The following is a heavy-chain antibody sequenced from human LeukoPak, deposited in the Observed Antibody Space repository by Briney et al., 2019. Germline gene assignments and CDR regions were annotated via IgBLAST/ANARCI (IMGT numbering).Heavy chain of an antibody. D-gene: IGHD3-9*01. V-gene: IGHV3-66*01. CDR1: GFTVSSNY. J-gene: IGHJ4*02. Sequence: GGSLRLPCAASGFTVSSNYMSWVRQAPGKGLEWVSVIYSGGSTYYADSVKGRFTISRDNSKNTLYLQMNSLRAEDTAVYYCARDGRYFDWLFAFDYWGQGTLATVSS. CDR3: ARDGRYFDWLFAFDY. CDR2: IYSGGST.